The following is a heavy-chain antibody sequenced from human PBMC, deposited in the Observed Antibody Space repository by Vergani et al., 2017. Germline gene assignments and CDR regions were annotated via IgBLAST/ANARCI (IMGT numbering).Heavy chain of an antibody. CDR3: ARSWSDYGDYVFDY. CDR1: GGSISSYY. D-gene: IGHD4-17*01. V-gene: IGHV4-59*04. CDR2: IYYSGST. Sequence: QLQLQESGPGLVKPSETLSLTCTVSGGSISSYYWSWIRQPPGKGLEWIGYIYYSGSTYYNPSLKSRVTISVDTSKNQFSLKLSSVTAADTAVYYCARSWSDYGDYVFDYWGQGTLVTVSS. J-gene: IGHJ4*02.